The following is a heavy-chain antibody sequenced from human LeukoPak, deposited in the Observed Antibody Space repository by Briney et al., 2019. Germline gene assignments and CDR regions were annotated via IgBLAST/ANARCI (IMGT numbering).Heavy chain of an antibody. D-gene: IGHD1-26*01. CDR2: IIPIFGTA. Sequence: SVTVSCKASGGTFSSYAISRVRQAPGQGLEWMGGIIPIFGTANYAQKFQGRVTITADESTSTAYMELSSLRSEDTAVYYCARDGSGSYYSRYYYYGMDVWGQGTTVTVSS. CDR1: GGTFSSYA. V-gene: IGHV1-69*13. CDR3: ARDGSGSYYSRYYYYGMDV. J-gene: IGHJ6*02.